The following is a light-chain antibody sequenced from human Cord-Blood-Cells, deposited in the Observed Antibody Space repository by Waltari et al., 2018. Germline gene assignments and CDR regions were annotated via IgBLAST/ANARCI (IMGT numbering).Light chain of an antibody. J-gene: IGLJ3*02. CDR2: SNN. Sequence: QSVLTQPPSASGTPGQRVTISCSGSSSNIGSNTVNWYQQLPGTAPNLLIYSNNPRPSGVPARFSGSKSGTSASLAISGLQSEDEADYYCAAWDDSLNGWVFGGGTKLTVL. CDR3: AAWDDSLNGWV. V-gene: IGLV1-44*01. CDR1: SSNIGSNT.